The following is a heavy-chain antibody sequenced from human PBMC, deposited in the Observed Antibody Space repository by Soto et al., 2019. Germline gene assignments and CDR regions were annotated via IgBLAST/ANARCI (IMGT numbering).Heavy chain of an antibody. D-gene: IGHD5-12*01. Sequence: GGSLRLSCAASGFTFSSYAMSWVRQAPGKGLEWVSLISGSGDSTDYADSVKGRFTVSRDKSKNTLYLQMNSLRAEDTAVYYCAKLRDANSGNLDYWGQGTLVTVSS. CDR1: GFTFSSYA. J-gene: IGHJ4*02. CDR2: ISGSGDST. V-gene: IGHV3-23*01. CDR3: AKLRDANSGNLDY.